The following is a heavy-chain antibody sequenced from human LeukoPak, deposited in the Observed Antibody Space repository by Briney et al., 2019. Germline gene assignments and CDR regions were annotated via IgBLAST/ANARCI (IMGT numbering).Heavy chain of an antibody. CDR3: ARVKSSGWGHAFDI. J-gene: IGHJ3*02. CDR2: IHPNSGGT. V-gene: IGHV1-2*02. CDR1: GYTFTGYL. D-gene: IGHD6-19*01. Sequence: ASVKVSCKASGYTFTGYLVHWVRQAPGQGLEWMGWIHPNSGGTNFGQKFQGRVTMTRDTSISTAYMELNSLRSDDTAVYYCARVKSSGWGHAFDIWGQGTMVTVSS.